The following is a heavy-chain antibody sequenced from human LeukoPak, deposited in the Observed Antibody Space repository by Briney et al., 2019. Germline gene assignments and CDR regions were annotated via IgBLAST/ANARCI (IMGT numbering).Heavy chain of an antibody. CDR2: IKHNGDEL. J-gene: IGHJ4*02. CDR3: ARELRTLDS. CDR1: GFTFSSYW. D-gene: IGHD3-16*01. Sequence: GGSLRLSCAASGFTFSSYWMTWVRQAPGKGLEWVANIKHNGDELNYVGSVEGRFTISRDNAKNSLYLHMTSLRAEDTAVYYCARELRTLDSWGQGTLVTASS. V-gene: IGHV3-7*01.